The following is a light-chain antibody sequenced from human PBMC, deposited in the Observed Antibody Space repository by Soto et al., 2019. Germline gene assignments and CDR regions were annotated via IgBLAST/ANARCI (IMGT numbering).Light chain of an antibody. CDR1: SSDVGTYKY. J-gene: IGLJ2*01. CDR2: EVS. Sequence: QSVLTQPASVSGSPGQSITISCTGTSSDVGTYKYVSWYQQLPGKAPKLMIYEVSNRPSGLSNRFSGSKSGNTASLTISELQAEDEADYYCSSYTSRSTPVFGGWTKLTVL. V-gene: IGLV2-14*01. CDR3: SSYTSRSTPV.